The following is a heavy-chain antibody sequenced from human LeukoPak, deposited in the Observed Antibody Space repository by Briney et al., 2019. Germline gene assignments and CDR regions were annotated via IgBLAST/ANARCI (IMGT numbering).Heavy chain of an antibody. J-gene: IGHJ3*02. CDR3: ANIQGLNYYDSSGYTLHAFDI. CDR1: GFTFSSYW. D-gene: IGHD3-22*01. Sequence: PGGSLRLSCAASGFTFSSYWMSWVRQAPGKGLEWVSAISGSGGSTYYADSVKGRFTISRDNSKNTLYLQMNSLRAEDTAVYYCANIQGLNYYDSSGYTLHAFDIWGQGTMVTVSS. V-gene: IGHV3-23*01. CDR2: ISGSGGST.